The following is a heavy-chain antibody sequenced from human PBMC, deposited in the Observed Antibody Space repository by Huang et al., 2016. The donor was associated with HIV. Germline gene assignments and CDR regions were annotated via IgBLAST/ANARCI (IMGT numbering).Heavy chain of an antibody. D-gene: IGHD2-2*01. Sequence: EVQLVQSGVELKKPGESLKISCRASGYTFTHYWIGWVRQMPGKGLEWMGIGFPGDSDTRSIPSFQGQVTIAADKSVNTAYLQWGGLKASDTAIYYCARFSHKRSTHESGFGYWGQGTLVTVSS. CDR3: ARFSHKRSTHESGFGY. V-gene: IGHV5-51*01. CDR2: GFPGDSDT. J-gene: IGHJ4*02. CDR1: GYTFTHYW.